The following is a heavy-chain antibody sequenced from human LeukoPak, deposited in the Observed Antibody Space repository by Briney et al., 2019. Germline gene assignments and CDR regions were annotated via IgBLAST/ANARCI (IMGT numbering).Heavy chain of an antibody. Sequence: AGGSLRHSCAASGFIFSSHPMNWLRQAPGKGLEWVSAISGSGGSTYYADSVKGRFTISRDNSKNTLYLQMNSLRAEDTAVYYCGKVPYVWVTGTTQLDYWGQGTLVTVSS. CDR3: GKVPYVWVTGTTQLDY. CDR2: ISGSGGST. CDR1: GFIFSSHP. V-gene: IGHV3-23*01. J-gene: IGHJ4*02. D-gene: IGHD1-7*01.